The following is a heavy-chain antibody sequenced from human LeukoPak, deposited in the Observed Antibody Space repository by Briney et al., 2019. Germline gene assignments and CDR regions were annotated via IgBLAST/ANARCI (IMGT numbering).Heavy chain of an antibody. J-gene: IGHJ4*02. CDR3: AKDRHQFGVRGVQGN. Sequence: PGGSLRLSCAASGFTFSSYGMHWVRQAPGKGLEWVAVISYDGSNKYYADSVKGRFTISRDNSKNTLYLQMNSLRAEDTAVYYCAKDRHQFGVRGVQGNWGQGTLVTVSS. V-gene: IGHV3-30*18. CDR2: ISYDGSNK. D-gene: IGHD3-10*01. CDR1: GFTFSSYG.